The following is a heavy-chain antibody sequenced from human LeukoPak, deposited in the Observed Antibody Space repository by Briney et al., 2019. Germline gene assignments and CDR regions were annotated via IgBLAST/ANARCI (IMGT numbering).Heavy chain of an antibody. Sequence: GGSLRLSCAASGFTFSSYAMSRVRQAPGKGLEWVSAISGSGGSTYYAGSVRGRFTISRDNAKKTLFLQMRSLRAEDTALYYCAKDGYFHDSSGYSYFNYWGQGILVSVSS. CDR1: GFTFSSYA. V-gene: IGHV3-23*01. J-gene: IGHJ4*02. CDR3: AKDGYFHDSSGYSYFNY. D-gene: IGHD3-22*01. CDR2: ISGSGGST.